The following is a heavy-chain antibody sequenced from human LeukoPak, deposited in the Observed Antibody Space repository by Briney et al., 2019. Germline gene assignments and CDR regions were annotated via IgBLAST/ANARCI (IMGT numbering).Heavy chain of an antibody. CDR1: VFTFSSYG. D-gene: IGHD3-16*01. V-gene: IGHV3-21*01. CDR3: ARDSLAVLGAYDI. CDR2: ISVGSSYI. J-gene: IGHJ3*02. Sequence: GGALRVSCAASVFTFSSYGMNWVRPAPAKGLEWVSSISVGSSYIYYADSVKGRFTISRDNAKNSLYLQMNSLRAEDTAVYYCARDSLAVLGAYDIWGQGTMVTVSS.